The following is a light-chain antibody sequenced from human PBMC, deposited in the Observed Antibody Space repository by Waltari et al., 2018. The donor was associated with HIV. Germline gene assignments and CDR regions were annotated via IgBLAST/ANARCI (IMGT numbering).Light chain of an antibody. CDR1: KLGDKY. J-gene: IGLJ1*01. CDR3: QAWDSSTYV. V-gene: IGLV3-1*01. CDR2: QDS. Sequence: SYELTQPPSVSVSPGQTASITCSGAKLGDKYACWYQQKPGQSPVLVISQDSKRPSGIHVRFSGSNSRNNATLTISGTQAMDEADYYCQAWDSSTYVFGTGTKVTVL.